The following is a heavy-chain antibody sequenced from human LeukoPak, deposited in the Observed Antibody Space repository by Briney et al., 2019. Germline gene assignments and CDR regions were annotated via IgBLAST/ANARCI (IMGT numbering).Heavy chain of an antibody. V-gene: IGHV1-18*01. D-gene: IGHD2-15*01. J-gene: IGHJ3*01. Sequence: ASVKVSCKASGCTFTSTGFCWVRQAPGQGLEWMGWVSAYNGNTNYAQKFRGRVTMTTDTSTNTAYMELRSLRSDDTAVYFCARDAPRWRNAFDFWGQGTLVTVSS. CDR2: VSAYNGNT. CDR1: GCTFTSTG. CDR3: ARDAPRWRNAFDF.